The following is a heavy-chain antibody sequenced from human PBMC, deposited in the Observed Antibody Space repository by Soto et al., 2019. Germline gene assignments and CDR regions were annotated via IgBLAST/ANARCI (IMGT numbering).Heavy chain of an antibody. CDR1: GYSFTSYW. CDR2: IDPNDSYT. Sequence: GESLKISCKGSGYSFTSYWISWVRQMPGKGLEWMGRIDPNDSYTNYSPSFQAHVTISADKSISTAYLQWSSLKASDTAMYYCARRAKYYSSSWLGIWSVPRGPGTLLTVS. J-gene: IGHJ5*02. D-gene: IGHD6-13*01. V-gene: IGHV5-10-1*01. CDR3: ARRAKYYSSSWLGIWSVP.